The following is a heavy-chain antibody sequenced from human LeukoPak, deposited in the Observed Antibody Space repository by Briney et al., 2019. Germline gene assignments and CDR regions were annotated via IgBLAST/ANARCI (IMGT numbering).Heavy chain of an antibody. CDR1: GFTFSSYN. Sequence: GGSLRLSCAASGFTFSSYNMNWVRQAPGKGLEWVSAMSSSDDGRYYAASVRGRFTISRDTPRSTLYLQMNSLRAEDAAVYYCAKAPVTSCRGAFCYPFDYWGQGTLVTVSS. CDR2: MSSSDDGR. J-gene: IGHJ4*02. V-gene: IGHV3-23*01. CDR3: AKAPVTSCRGAFCYPFDY. D-gene: IGHD2-15*01.